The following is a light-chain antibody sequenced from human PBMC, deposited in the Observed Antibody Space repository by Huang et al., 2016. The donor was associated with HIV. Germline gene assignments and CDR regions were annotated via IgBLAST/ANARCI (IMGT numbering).Light chain of an antibody. CDR2: KAS. CDR1: QTISTW. CDR3: QQYNTYSYT. V-gene: IGKV1-5*03. J-gene: IGKJ2*01. Sequence: DIQMTQSPSTLSASVGDRVTITCRASQTISTWLAWYQQKPGRPPKLLIHKASTLESGVPSRFSGSGSGTEFTLTISRLQPDDYATYYCQQYNTYSYTFGQGTKLEIK.